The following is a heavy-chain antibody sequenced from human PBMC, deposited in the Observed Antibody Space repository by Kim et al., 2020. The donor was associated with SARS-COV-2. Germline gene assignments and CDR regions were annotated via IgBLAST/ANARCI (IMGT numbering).Heavy chain of an antibody. J-gene: IGHJ4*02. CDR2: ISSSSSYI. V-gene: IGHV3-21*01. CDR3: ARTMIVVAEIFDY. CDR1: GFTFSSYS. Sequence: GGSLRLSCAASGFTFSSYSMNWVRQAPGKGLEWVSSISSSSSYIYYADSVKGRFTISRDNAKNSLYLQMNSLRAEDTAVYYCARTMIVVAEIFDYWGQGTLVTVSS. D-gene: IGHD3-22*01.